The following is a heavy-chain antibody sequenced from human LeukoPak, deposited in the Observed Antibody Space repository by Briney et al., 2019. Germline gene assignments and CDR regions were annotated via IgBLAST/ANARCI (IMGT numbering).Heavy chain of an antibody. CDR2: ISGSGGST. CDR3: ANSASIAVAGTPDDY. Sequence: PGGSLRLSCAASGFTFSSYAMSWVRQAPGKGLEWVSAISGSGGSTYYADSVKGRFIISRDNSKNTLYLQMNSLRAEDTAVYYCANSASIAVAGTPDDYWGQGTLVTVSS. CDR1: GFTFSSYA. J-gene: IGHJ4*02. D-gene: IGHD6-19*01. V-gene: IGHV3-23*01.